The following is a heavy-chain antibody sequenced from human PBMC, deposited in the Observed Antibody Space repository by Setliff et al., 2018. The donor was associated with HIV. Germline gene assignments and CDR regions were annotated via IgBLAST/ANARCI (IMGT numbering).Heavy chain of an antibody. J-gene: IGHJ6*03. Sequence: PSETLSLTCTVSGGSITSDYWSWIRQPPGKRLEWIGYIYHSGSAKYNPSLKSRVTMSVDTSKNQLSLKLTSVTAADTAVYYCARVTRYFDWLSPQPYYYYYMDVWGKGTTVTVSS. CDR3: ARVTRYFDWLSPQPYYYYYMDV. CDR2: IYHSGSA. D-gene: IGHD3-9*01. CDR1: GGSITSDY. V-gene: IGHV4-59*12.